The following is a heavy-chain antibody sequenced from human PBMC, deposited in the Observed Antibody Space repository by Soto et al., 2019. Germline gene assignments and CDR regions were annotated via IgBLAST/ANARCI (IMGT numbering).Heavy chain of an antibody. Sequence: GGSLRLSCAASGFTFSGYYMSWIRQAPGKGLEWVSYISNDGTSVWYADSVKGRFTISRDNAKSSLSLQINSLRAEDTAMYYCARDPSNKGFDPWGQGTLVTVSS. CDR3: ARDPSNKGFDP. CDR2: ISNDGTSV. CDR1: GFTFSGYY. V-gene: IGHV3-11*01. J-gene: IGHJ5*02.